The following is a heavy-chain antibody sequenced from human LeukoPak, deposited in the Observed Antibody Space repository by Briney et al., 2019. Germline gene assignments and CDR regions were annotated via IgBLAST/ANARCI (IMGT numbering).Heavy chain of an antibody. CDR1: GYSISRGYY. Sequence: SETLSLTCTVSGYSISRGYYWGWIRQPPGKGLEWIGGIYHSGSTCYSPSLNSRVTISVDTSQNQFSLKLSSVTAVDTAVYYCARVYCSGGSCYSARGNYYYYYMDVWGKGTTVTVSS. V-gene: IGHV4-38-2*02. J-gene: IGHJ6*03. D-gene: IGHD2-15*01. CDR2: IYHSGST. CDR3: ARVYCSGGSCYSARGNYYYYYMDV.